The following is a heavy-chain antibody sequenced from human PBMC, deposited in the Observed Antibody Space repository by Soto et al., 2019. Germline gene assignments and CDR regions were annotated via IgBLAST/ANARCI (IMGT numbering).Heavy chain of an antibody. CDR2: INPNGGST. Sequence: QVQLVQPGAEVKKPGASVKFSCKASGYIFTNFYIHWVRQAPGQGLEWIGIINPNGGSTNYAQNFQGRVTRTRDTSTSTAYMDLSSLRSEDTAVYYCTRGLASGDYWGQGTLITVSS. J-gene: IGHJ4*02. CDR1: GYIFTNFY. D-gene: IGHD6-6*01. CDR3: TRGLASGDY. V-gene: IGHV1-46*03.